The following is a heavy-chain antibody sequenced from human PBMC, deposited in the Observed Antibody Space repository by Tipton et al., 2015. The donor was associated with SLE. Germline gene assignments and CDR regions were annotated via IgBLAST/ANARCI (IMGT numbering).Heavy chain of an antibody. CDR3: ARGPPWGVVVAATRYFQH. CDR2: IYYSGST. CDR1: GGSISSSSYY. Sequence: TLSLTCTVSGGSISSSSYYWGWIRQPPGKGLEWIGSIYYSGSTYYNPSLMSRVTISVDTSKNQFSLKLSSVTAADTAVYYCARGPPWGVVVAATRYFQHWGQGTLVTVSS. J-gene: IGHJ1*01. V-gene: IGHV4-39*07. D-gene: IGHD2-15*01.